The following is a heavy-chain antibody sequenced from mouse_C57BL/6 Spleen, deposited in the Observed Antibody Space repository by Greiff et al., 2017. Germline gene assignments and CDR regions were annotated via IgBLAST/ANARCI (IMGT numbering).Heavy chain of an antibody. CDR1: GYAFSSSW. CDR3: AFLYYDYDGFAY. J-gene: IGHJ3*01. D-gene: IGHD2-4*01. Sequence: QVQLQQSGPELVKPGASVKISCKASGYAFSSSWMNWVKQRPGKGLEWIGRIYPGDGDTNYNGKFKGKATLTADTSSSTAYMPLSSLTSGDSAVYSCAFLYYDYDGFAYWGQGTLVTVSA. CDR2: IYPGDGDT. V-gene: IGHV1-82*01.